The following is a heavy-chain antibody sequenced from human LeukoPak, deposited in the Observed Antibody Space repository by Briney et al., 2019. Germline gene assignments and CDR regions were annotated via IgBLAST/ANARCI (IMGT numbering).Heavy chain of an antibody. CDR1: GDTFSSYA. J-gene: IGHJ4*02. Sequence: GGSLRLSCTASGDTFSSYAMNWIRQAPGKGLEWVSASSSSGGSTYYADSVKGRFTISRYNSRDTLYLQMNSLRAEDTAVYYDAVGLTAVTTRTSYWGQGTLVTVSS. D-gene: IGHD4-17*01. V-gene: IGHV3-23*01. CDR3: AVGLTAVTTRTSY. CDR2: SSSSGGST.